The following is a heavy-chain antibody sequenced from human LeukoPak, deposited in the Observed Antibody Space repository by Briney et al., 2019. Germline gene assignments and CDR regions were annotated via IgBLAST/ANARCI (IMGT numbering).Heavy chain of an antibody. J-gene: IGHJ6*03. Sequence: ASVKVSCKASGYTFTCYYMHWVRQAPGQGLEWMGWINPNSGGTNYAQKFQGRVTMTRDTSISTAYMELSRLRSDDTAVYYCARDGDYGYYYMDVWGKGTTVTVSS. CDR1: GYTFTCYY. D-gene: IGHD4/OR15-4a*01. V-gene: IGHV1-2*02. CDR3: ARDGDYGYYYMDV. CDR2: INPNSGGT.